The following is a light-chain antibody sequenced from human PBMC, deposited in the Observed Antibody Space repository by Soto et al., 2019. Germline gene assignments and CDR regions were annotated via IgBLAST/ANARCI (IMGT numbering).Light chain of an antibody. CDR2: PAS. CDR1: QTNRSN. CDR3: QQSYSTPYT. Sequence: DIQMTQSPSSLSASVGDRVTINCRASQTNRSNLNWFQQKPGKAPKTLIYPASIFQSGVPSRFSGSGSGTDFTLIISSLQPEDFATYYCQQSYSTPYTFGQGTNLEIK. V-gene: IGKV1-39*01. J-gene: IGKJ2*01.